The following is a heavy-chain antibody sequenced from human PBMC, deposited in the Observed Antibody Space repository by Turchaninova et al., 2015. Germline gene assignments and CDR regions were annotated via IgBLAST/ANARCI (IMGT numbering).Heavy chain of an antibody. CDR1: GFIVSSNY. Sequence: EVQVVESGGGLIQPGGSLRLSCAASGFIVSSNYMSWVRQAPGKGMGWGSILYRGDSTYYPDSVKGRFTISRDSSKNTVYLQMNILRAEDTAVYYCARECSGGNCYPLNYYYGMDVWGQGTTVTVSS. CDR3: ARECSGGNCYPLNYYYGMDV. CDR2: LYRGDST. D-gene: IGHD2-15*01. V-gene: IGHV3-53*01. J-gene: IGHJ6*02.